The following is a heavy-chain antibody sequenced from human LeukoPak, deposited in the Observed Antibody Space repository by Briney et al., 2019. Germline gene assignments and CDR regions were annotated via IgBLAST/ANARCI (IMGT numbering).Heavy chain of an antibody. CDR3: ATSYDHGWLIGS. CDR1: GGSITNDY. CDR2: IHYSGTI. J-gene: IGHJ4*02. D-gene: IGHD3-16*01. Sequence: SETLSLTCTVSGGSITNDYWNWIRQSSGKQLEWIGSIHYSGTINYSPSLKSRITKSLDTSKNQFSLKLSSVTAADTAMYYCATSYDHGWLIGSWGQGTLVTVSS. V-gene: IGHV4-59*01.